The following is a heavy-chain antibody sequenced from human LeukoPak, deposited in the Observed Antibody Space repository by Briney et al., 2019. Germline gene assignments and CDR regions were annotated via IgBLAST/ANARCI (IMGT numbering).Heavy chain of an antibody. J-gene: IGHJ4*02. D-gene: IGHD2-2*01. CDR2: THYSGST. Sequence: PSETLSLTCIVSGGSISTYYWSWLRQPPRKGLEWIGYTHYSGSTNYNPSLKSRLTISIDTSKNQFSLKLSSVTAADTAVYYCAREHCRSTCYYDYWGQGTLVTVSS. CDR1: GGSISTYY. CDR3: AREHCRSTCYYDY. V-gene: IGHV4-59*01.